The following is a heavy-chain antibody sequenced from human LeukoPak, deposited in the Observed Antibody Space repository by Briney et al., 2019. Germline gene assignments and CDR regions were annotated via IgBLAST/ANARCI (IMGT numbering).Heavy chain of an antibody. CDR2: IYPGDSDT. J-gene: IGHJ3*01. Sequence: GESLKISCQGSGYRSSNYWIGWVRQRPGKGLEWMAIIYPGDSDTRYSPSFRGQVTVSADKSTSTVYLQWNSLKASDTAIYYCARHPMGDHYDSTGAPTDVFDLWGPGTMVTVSS. CDR1: GYRSSNYW. V-gene: IGHV5-51*01. CDR3: ARHPMGDHYDSTGAPTDVFDL. D-gene: IGHD3-22*01.